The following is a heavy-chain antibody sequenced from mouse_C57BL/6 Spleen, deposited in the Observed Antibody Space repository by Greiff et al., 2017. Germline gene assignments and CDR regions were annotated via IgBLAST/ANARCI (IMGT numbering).Heavy chain of an antibody. V-gene: IGHV1-69*01. CDR1: GYTFTSYW. CDR2: IDPSDSYT. J-gene: IGHJ2*01. Sequence: QVQLQQPGAELVMPGASVKLSCKASGYTFTSYWMHWVKQRPGQGLEWIGEIDPSDSYTNYNQKFKGKSTLTVDKSSSTAYMQLSSLTSEDSAVYYCARGTDYDVDYWGQGTTLPVSS. D-gene: IGHD2-4*01. CDR3: ARGTDYDVDY.